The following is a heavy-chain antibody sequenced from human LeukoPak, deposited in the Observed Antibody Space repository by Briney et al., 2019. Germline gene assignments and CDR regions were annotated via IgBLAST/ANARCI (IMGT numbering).Heavy chain of an antibody. J-gene: IGHJ6*03. D-gene: IGHD2-2*01. Sequence: SETLSLTCTVSGGSISSYYWSWIRQPPGKGLEWIGYIYYSGSTYYNPSLKSRVTISVDTSKNQFSLKLSSVTAADTAVYYCARDYALVVPAAIYYYYYYMDVWGKGTTVTVSS. CDR3: ARDYALVVPAAIYYYYYYMDV. CDR1: GGSISSYY. CDR2: IYYSGST. V-gene: IGHV4-59*12.